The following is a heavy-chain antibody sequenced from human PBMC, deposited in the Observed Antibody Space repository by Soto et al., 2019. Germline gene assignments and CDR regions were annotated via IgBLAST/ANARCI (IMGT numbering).Heavy chain of an antibody. D-gene: IGHD2-21*01. Sequence: PSETLSLTCTVSGGSISSSSYYWGWIRQPPGKGLEWIGGIYYSGSTYYNPSLRSRVTISVDTSKNQFSLKLSSVTAADTAVYYCASHEFVVEQYIDYWGQGTLVTVSS. CDR2: IYYSGST. CDR1: GGSISSSSYY. J-gene: IGHJ4*02. CDR3: ASHEFVVEQYIDY. V-gene: IGHV4-39*01.